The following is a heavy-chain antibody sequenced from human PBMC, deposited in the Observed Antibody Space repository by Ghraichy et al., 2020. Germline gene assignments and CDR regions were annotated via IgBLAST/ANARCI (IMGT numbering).Heavy chain of an antibody. V-gene: IGHV2-70*11. CDR3: ARTPRVRLNYYYYYGMDV. CDR2: IDWDDDK. CDR1: GFSLSTSGMC. J-gene: IGHJ6*02. D-gene: IGHD1-1*01. Sequence: SGPTLVKPTQTLTLTCTFSGFSLSTSGMCVSWIRQPPGKALEWLARIDWDDDKYYSTSLKTRLTISKDTSKNQVVLTMTNMDPVDTATYYCARTPRVRLNYYYYYGMDVWGQGTTVTVSS.